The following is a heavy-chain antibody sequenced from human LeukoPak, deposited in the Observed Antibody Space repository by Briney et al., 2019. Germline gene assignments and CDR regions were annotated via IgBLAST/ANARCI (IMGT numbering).Heavy chain of an antibody. D-gene: IGHD3-10*01. CDR2: INSGGDMI. Sequence: GGSLRLSCTASGFSFSDNFMGWIRQAPGKGLQWVSYINSGGDMIYYSDAVKGRFSISRDNSKRSLYLQMNRLRVDDTAVYYCARGAYGWTFNPWGQGTLVSVPS. CDR1: GFSFSDNF. J-gene: IGHJ5*02. CDR3: ARGAYGWTFNP. V-gene: IGHV3-11*01.